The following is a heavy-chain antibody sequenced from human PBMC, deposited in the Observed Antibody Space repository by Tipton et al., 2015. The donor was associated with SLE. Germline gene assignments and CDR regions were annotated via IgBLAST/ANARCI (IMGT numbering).Heavy chain of an antibody. CDR2: IYYTGTTT. CDR3: ARAWGFGDRFGY. CDR1: GGSVSSSSKY. Sequence: TLSLTCTVSGGSVSSSSKYWAWIRQPPGKGLGWIGSIYYTGTTTYYNSFLKRRVTMSVDTSKNQFSRKMTSVTAADTARYYCARAWGFGDRFGYWGQGTLVTVSS. V-gene: IGHV4-39*07. J-gene: IGHJ4*02. D-gene: IGHD3-16*01.